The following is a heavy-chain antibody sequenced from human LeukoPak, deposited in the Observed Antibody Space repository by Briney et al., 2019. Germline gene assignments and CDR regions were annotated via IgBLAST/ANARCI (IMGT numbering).Heavy chain of an antibody. V-gene: IGHV3-21*01. CDR2: ISSSSSYI. D-gene: IGHD3-16*01. CDR1: RFTFSSYS. CDR3: ARAGLMITFGGVTDY. Sequence: AGGSLRLSCAASRFTFSSYSMNWGRQAPGKGLEWVSSISSSSSYIYYADSVKGRFTISRDNAKNLLYLQMNSLRAEDTAVYYCARAGLMITFGGVTDYWGQGTLVTVSS. J-gene: IGHJ4*02.